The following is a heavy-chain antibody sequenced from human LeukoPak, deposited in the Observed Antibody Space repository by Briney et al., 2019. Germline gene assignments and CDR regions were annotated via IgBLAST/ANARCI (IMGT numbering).Heavy chain of an antibody. CDR1: GFTFSSYA. J-gene: IGHJ6*02. CDR2: ISYDGSNK. D-gene: IGHD3-10*01. Sequence: PGGSLRLSCAASGFTFSSYAMHWVRQAPGKGLEWVAVISYDGSNKYYADSVKGQFTISRDNSKNTLYLQLNSLRAEDTAVYYCAGVYDYYGSGSSFFAYYYYYGMDVWGQGTTVTVSS. V-gene: IGHV3-30-3*01. CDR3: AGVYDYYGSGSSFFAYYYYYGMDV.